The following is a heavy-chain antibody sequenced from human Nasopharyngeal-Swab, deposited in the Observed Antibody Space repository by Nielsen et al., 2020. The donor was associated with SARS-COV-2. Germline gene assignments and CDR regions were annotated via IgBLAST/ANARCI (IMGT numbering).Heavy chain of an antibody. CDR1: GYFFNTYW. D-gene: IGHD6-13*01. Sequence: GGSLRLSRKGSGYFFNTYWIGWVRQMPGKGLDWMGVIYPGESDTRYSPSFQGPVTISAGKSINTAYLQWSSLKASDTAIYYCARSAAGMSRDTMDVWGPGTTVTVSS. CDR2: IYPGESDT. V-gene: IGHV5-51*01. J-gene: IGHJ6*02. CDR3: ARSAAGMSRDTMDV.